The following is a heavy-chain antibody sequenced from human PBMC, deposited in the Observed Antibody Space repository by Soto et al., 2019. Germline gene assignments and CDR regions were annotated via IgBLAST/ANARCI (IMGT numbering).Heavy chain of an antibody. CDR2: ISSSSSYI. Sequence: GSLRLSCAASGFTFSSYSMNWVRQAPGKGLEWVSSISSSSSYIYYADSVKGRFTISRDNAKNSLYLQMNSLRAEDTAVYYCARDLAGYCSGGSCYVYYYMDVWGKGTTVTVSS. J-gene: IGHJ6*03. D-gene: IGHD2-15*01. CDR3: ARDLAGYCSGGSCYVYYYMDV. V-gene: IGHV3-21*01. CDR1: GFTFSSYS.